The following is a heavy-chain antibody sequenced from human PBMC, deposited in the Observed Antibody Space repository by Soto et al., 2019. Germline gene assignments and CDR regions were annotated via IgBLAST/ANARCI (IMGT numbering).Heavy chain of an antibody. CDR1: GYSISSGYY. D-gene: IGHD6-19*01. V-gene: IGHV4-38-2*01. CDR3: ARYSSGWANWFDP. J-gene: IGHJ5*02. Sequence: SETLSLTCAVSGYSISSGYYWGWIRQPPGKGLEWIGSIYHSGSTYYNPSLKSRVTISVDTSKNQFSLKLSPVTAADTAVYYCARYSSGWANWFDPWGQGTLVTVSS. CDR2: IYHSGST.